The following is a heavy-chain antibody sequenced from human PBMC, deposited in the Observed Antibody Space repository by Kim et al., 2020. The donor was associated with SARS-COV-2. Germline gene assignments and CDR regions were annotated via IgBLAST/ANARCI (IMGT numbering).Heavy chain of an antibody. D-gene: IGHD2-15*01. CDR2: VPARGPP. Sequence: SSPLSLPFFVSGASLRGSSWRWLRPSPGPGLSWLFSVPARGPPPSPPSLQRRVPVSVAPSPHQFYLKLTSVTAADTAVYYCARDRYCSGGSCFDWYFDLWGRGTLNTIYS. CDR3: ARDRYCSGGSCFDWYFDL. CDR1: GASLRGSS. J-gene: IGHJ2*01. V-gene: IGHV4-4*07.